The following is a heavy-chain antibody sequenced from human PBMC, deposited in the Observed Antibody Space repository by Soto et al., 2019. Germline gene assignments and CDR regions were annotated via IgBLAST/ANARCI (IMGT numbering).Heavy chain of an antibody. J-gene: IGHJ4*02. D-gene: IGHD3-22*01. CDR3: ARDRIGITMIVGPFDY. Sequence: QVQLVESGGGVVQPGRSLRLSCAASGFTFSSYAMHWVRQAPGKGLEWVAVISYDGSNKYYADSVKGRFTISRDNSKNTLYLQMNSLRAEDTAVYYCARDRIGITMIVGPFDYWGQGTLVTVSS. CDR2: ISYDGSNK. CDR1: GFTFSSYA. V-gene: IGHV3-30-3*01.